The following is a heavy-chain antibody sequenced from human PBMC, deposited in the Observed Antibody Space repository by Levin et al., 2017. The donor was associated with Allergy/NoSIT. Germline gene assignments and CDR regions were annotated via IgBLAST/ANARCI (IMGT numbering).Heavy chain of an antibody. CDR3: ARQGAMITLGHYFDY. V-gene: IGHV4-39*01. Sequence: SETLSLTCNVSGGSISRSGYYWGWIRQPPGKGLEWIGSIYYSGNTYYNPSLKSRVTISVDTSKNQLSLNLSSVTAPDTAVYYCARQGAMITLGHYFDYWGQGTLVTVSS. D-gene: IGHD3-16*01. J-gene: IGHJ4*02. CDR1: GGSISRSGYY. CDR2: IYYSGNT.